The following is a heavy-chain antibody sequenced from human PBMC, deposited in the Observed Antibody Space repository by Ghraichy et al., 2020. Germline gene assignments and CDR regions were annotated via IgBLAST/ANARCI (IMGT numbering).Heavy chain of an antibody. V-gene: IGHV4-4*07. CDR3: ARDPMAGLSGFDR. Sequence: SETLSLTCTVSGDSITTSYWSWIRQPAGKTLEWIGRISAAGTINYNRSLKSRVTLSLDPSKNQFSLKMTSVTAADSAVYYCARDPMAGLSGFDRWGQGILVAVSS. J-gene: IGHJ4*02. D-gene: IGHD6-19*01. CDR1: GDSITTSY. CDR2: ISAAGTI.